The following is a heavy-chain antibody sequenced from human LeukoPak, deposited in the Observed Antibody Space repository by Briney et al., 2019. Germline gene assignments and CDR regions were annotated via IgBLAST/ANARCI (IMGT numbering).Heavy chain of an antibody. D-gene: IGHD1-14*01. V-gene: IGHV3-7*01. CDR3: ARDPGSSAFDP. CDR1: GFSFSSYW. J-gene: IGHJ5*02. CDR2: IDRDGGVR. Sequence: GGSLRLSCAASGFSFSSYWMSWVRQTPENGLEFVGNIDRDGGVRNYMDSLKGRCTISRDNGKESLYLEINSLRADDTAIYYCARDPGSSAFDPWGRGALVTVSS.